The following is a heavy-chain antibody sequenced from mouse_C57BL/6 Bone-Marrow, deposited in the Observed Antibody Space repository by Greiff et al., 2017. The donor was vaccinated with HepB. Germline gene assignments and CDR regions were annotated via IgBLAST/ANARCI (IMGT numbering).Heavy chain of an antibody. CDR3: ASLYYDGSSWWYLDY. Sequence: VQLQQPGAELVKPGASVKMSCQASGYTFTSYWITWVTQRPGQGLEWIGDISPGSGSTNYNEKFKSKATLTVDTSSSTAYMQLSSLTSEDSAVYYCASLYYDGSSWWYLDYWGQGTTLTVSS. J-gene: IGHJ2*01. CDR2: ISPGSGST. V-gene: IGHV1-55*01. D-gene: IGHD1-1*01. CDR1: GYTFTSYW.